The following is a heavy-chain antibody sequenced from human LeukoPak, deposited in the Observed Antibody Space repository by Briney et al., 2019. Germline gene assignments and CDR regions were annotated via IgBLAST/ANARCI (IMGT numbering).Heavy chain of an antibody. D-gene: IGHD6-19*01. CDR2: ISYDGSNK. V-gene: IGHV3-30-3*01. J-gene: IGHJ6*03. CDR3: ARGGSGWSPNYYYYYMDV. Sequence: PGGSLRLSCAASGFTFTNYAMSWVRQAPGKGLEWVAVISYDGSNKYYADSVKGRFTISRDSSKNTLYLQMNSLRAEDTAVYYCARGGSGWSPNYYYYYMDVWGKGTTVTVSS. CDR1: GFTFTNYA.